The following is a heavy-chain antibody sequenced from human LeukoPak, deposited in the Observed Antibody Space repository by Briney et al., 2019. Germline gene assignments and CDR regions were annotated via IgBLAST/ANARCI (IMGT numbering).Heavy chain of an antibody. D-gene: IGHD7-27*01. V-gene: IGHV3-23*01. J-gene: IGHJ4*02. Sequence: GGSLRIYCAAPGFTFSSFAMSLVRQAPGKGLEWVSVISGRGDSTYYADSVKGRFTISRDNSKSTVYLQMNSLRAEDTAVYYCARETGDFDSWGQGTLVIVSS. CDR1: GFTFSSFA. CDR3: ARETGDFDS. CDR2: ISGRGDST.